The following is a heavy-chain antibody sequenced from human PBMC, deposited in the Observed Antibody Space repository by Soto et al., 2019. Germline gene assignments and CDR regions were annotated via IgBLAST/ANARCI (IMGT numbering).Heavy chain of an antibody. V-gene: IGHV3-11*01. J-gene: IGHJ1*01. Sequence: QVQLLQSGGGLVKPGGSLRLSCAASGFTFSSSYMSWIRQSPGKGLEWVSYISSSGVSMYYADSVKGRFTISRDNANHSLYLQMTSLRAEDTAVYYCARGGFNYASWGQGTLVTVSP. CDR3: ARGGFNYAS. D-gene: IGHD3-10*01. CDR1: GFTFSSSY. CDR2: ISSSGVSM.